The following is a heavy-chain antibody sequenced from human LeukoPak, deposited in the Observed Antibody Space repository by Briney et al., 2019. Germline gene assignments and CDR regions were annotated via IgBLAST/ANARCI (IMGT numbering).Heavy chain of an antibody. CDR2: INPNSGGT. J-gene: IGHJ5*02. CDR1: GYTFTGYY. Sequence: GASVRVSCTASGYTFTGYYMHWVRQAPGQGLEWMGWINPNSGGTNYAQTLQGRVTITRNTSISTAYMELSSLRSEDTAVYYCARQIRGSYRLTSSYNWFDPWGQGTLVTVSS. D-gene: IGHD3-16*02. V-gene: IGHV1-2*02. CDR3: ARQIRGSYRLTSSYNWFDP.